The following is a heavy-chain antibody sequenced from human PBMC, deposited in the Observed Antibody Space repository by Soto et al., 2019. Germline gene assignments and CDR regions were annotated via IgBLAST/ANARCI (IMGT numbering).Heavy chain of an antibody. CDR3: ARDVATMVGWFDP. V-gene: IGHV4-30-4*01. CDR1: GGSISSGDYY. CDR2: IYYSGST. J-gene: IGHJ5*02. D-gene: IGHD5-12*01. Sequence: SETLSLTCTVSGGSISSGDYYRSWIRQPPGKGLEWIGYIYYSGSTYYNPSLKSRVTISVDTSKNQFSLKLSSVTAADTAVYYCARDVATMVGWFDPWGQGTLVTVSS.